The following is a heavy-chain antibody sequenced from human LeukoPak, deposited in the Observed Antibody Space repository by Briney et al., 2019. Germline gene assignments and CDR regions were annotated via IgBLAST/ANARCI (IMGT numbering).Heavy chain of an antibody. Sequence: PGGSLRLSCAASGFTFSRYGMHWVRQAPGKGLEWVANIKDDGSGKYYVESVKGRLTISRDNAEKTLYLQMNSLRAEDTAVYYCARYSGDNYSFHYWGRGTLVTVSS. CDR2: IKDDGSGK. V-gene: IGHV3-7*05. J-gene: IGHJ4*02. CDR1: GFTFSRYG. CDR3: ARYSGDNYSFHY. D-gene: IGHD1-26*01.